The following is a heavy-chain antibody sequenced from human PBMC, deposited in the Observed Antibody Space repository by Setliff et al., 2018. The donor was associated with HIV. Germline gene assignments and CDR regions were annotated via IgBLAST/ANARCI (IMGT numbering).Heavy chain of an antibody. CDR1: GYTFTSYG. D-gene: IGHD3-10*01. V-gene: IGHV1-18*01. CDR3: ATYPRTYYSDSGSDLQDY. CDR2: ISPYNGNT. Sequence: AASVKVSCKASGYTFTSYGISWVRQAPGQGLEWVGWISPYNGNTNYAQKLQGRVTMTTDTSTTTAYMELRSLTSDDTAMYYCATYPRTYYSDSGSDLQDYWGQGTLVTVSS. J-gene: IGHJ4*02.